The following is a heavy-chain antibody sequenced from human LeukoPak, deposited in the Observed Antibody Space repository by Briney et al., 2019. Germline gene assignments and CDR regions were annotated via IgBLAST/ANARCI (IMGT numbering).Heavy chain of an antibody. Sequence: PGESLRLSCAASGFTFTRHWMGWVRQAPGKGLEWVASVKKDGNQYSVDSVKGRFIISRDNARNSLSLQMSSLRVEDTAIYFCARGPDYGDRLDYFDYWGQGTLVTVSS. CDR3: ARGPDYGDRLDYFDY. J-gene: IGHJ4*02. CDR1: GFTFTRHW. V-gene: IGHV3-7*01. D-gene: IGHD4-17*01. CDR2: VKKDGNQ.